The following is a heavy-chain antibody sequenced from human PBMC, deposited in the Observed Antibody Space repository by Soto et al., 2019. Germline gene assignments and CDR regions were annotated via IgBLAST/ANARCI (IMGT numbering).Heavy chain of an antibody. CDR1: GYTPTELS. Sequence: RASVKVSCKVSGYTPTELSMHWVRQAPGKGLEWMGGFDPEDGETIYAQKFQGRVTMTEDTSTDTAYMELSSLRSEDTAVYYCATAGYYDSSGFTFDYWGQGTLVTVSS. J-gene: IGHJ4*02. D-gene: IGHD3-22*01. CDR2: FDPEDGET. V-gene: IGHV1-24*01. CDR3: ATAGYYDSSGFTFDY.